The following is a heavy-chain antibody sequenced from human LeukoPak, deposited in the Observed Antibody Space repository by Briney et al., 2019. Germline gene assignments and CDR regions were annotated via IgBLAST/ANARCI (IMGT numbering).Heavy chain of an antibody. CDR3: ARHTTGGEIYFDN. V-gene: IGHV4-39*01. Sequence: SETLSLTCTVSGDSISSSSLYWGWIRQPPGKGLEWIGSFYYSRSTYYNPSLKSRVTISVDTSKNQFSLKLSSVTAADTAVYYCARHTTGGEIYFDNWGQGTLVTVSS. CDR1: GDSISSSSLY. CDR2: FYYSRST. D-gene: IGHD3-16*01. J-gene: IGHJ4*02.